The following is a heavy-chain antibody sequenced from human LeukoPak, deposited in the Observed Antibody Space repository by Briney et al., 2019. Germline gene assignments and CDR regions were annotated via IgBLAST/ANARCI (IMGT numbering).Heavy chain of an antibody. CDR3: ARRAYGSGSFNRYHFDY. D-gene: IGHD3-10*01. Sequence: PETLSLTCTLSGGSISKYYWSWIRQPPGKGLEWIGYIYYSGSTNYNPSLKSRVTISVDTSSNQFSLKLNSVTAADTAVYYCARRAYGSGSFNRYHFDYWGQGTLVAVSS. CDR1: GGSISKYY. CDR2: IYYSGST. V-gene: IGHV4-59*08. J-gene: IGHJ4*02.